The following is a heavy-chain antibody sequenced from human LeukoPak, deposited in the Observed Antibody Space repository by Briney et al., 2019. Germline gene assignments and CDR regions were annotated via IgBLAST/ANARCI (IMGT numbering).Heavy chain of an antibody. D-gene: IGHD3-10*01. CDR3: AKDRRAGSYDY. Sequence: GGSLRLSCAASGFTVSSNYMSWVRQAPGKGLEWVSVIYSGGSTYYADSVKGRFTISRDNSKNTLYLQMNSLRAEDTAVYYCAKDRRAGSYDYWGQGILVTVSS. V-gene: IGHV3-53*01. CDR1: GFTVSSNY. CDR2: IYSGGST. J-gene: IGHJ4*02.